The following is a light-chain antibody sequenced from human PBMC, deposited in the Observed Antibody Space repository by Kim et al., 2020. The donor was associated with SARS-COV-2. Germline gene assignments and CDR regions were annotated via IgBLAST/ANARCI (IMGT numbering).Light chain of an antibody. J-gene: IGKJ1*01. V-gene: IGKV1-27*01. CDR1: QGINRD. Sequence: DIQMTQSPSSLSASVGYGVTITCRASQGINRDLAWYQQRPEKVPKLLIYGASTLQSGVPSRFSGRGSGTDFTLTISSLQPEDVATYYCQKYNSAPWTFGQGTKVDIK. CDR2: GAS. CDR3: QKYNSAPWT.